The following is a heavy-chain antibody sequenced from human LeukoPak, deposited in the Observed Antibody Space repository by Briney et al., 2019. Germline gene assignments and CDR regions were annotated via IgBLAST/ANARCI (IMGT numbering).Heavy chain of an antibody. CDR3: ARSFSSSWYDFDY. CDR2: IYPGDSDT. Sequence: GESLKISCKGSGYSFTSYWIGWVRQMPGKGLEWMGIIYPGDSDTRYSPSYQGQVTISADKSISTAYLQWSSLKASDTAMYYCARSFSSSWYDFDYWGQGTLVTVSS. D-gene: IGHD6-13*01. V-gene: IGHV5-51*01. CDR1: GYSFTSYW. J-gene: IGHJ4*02.